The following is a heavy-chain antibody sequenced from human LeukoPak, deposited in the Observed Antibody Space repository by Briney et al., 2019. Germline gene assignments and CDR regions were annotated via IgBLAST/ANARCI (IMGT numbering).Heavy chain of an antibody. CDR2: ISAYNGNT. V-gene: IGHV1-18*01. CDR1: GGTFSSYA. J-gene: IGHJ4*02. CDR3: ARDGAYHDSSGSYYGVGDDF. D-gene: IGHD3-22*01. Sequence: ASVKVSCKASGGTFSSYAISWVRQAPGQGLEWMGWISAYNGNTNYAQKLQGRVTMTTDASTTTAYMELRSLRSDDTAVYYCARDGAYHDSSGSYYGVGDDFWGQGTLVTVSS.